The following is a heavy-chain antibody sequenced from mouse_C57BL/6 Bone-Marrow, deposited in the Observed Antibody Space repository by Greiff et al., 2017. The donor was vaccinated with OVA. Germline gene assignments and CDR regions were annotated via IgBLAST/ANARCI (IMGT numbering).Heavy chain of an antibody. CDR3: ARENFDC. CDR2: ISNGGGST. Sequence: EVQRVESGGGLVQPGGSLKLSCAASGFTFSDYYMYWVRQTPEKRLEWVAYISNGGGSTYYPDTVKGRFTISRDNAKNTLYLQMSRLKSEDTAMYYCARENFDCWGRGTTLTVSS. V-gene: IGHV5-12*01. CDR1: GFTFSDYY. J-gene: IGHJ2*01.